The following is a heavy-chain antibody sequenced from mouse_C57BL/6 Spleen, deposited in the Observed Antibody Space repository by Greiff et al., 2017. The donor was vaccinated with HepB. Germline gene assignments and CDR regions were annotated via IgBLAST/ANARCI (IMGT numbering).Heavy chain of an antibody. Sequence: QVQLQQPGAELVKPGASVKMSCKASGYTFTSYWITWVKQRPGQGLEWIGDIYPGSGSTNYNEKFKSKATLTVDTSSSTAHMQLSSLTSEDSAVYYCARGKTAQATYDYWGQGTTLTVSS. J-gene: IGHJ2*01. D-gene: IGHD3-2*02. CDR3: ARGKTAQATYDY. CDR1: GYTFTSYW. CDR2: IYPGSGST. V-gene: IGHV1-55*01.